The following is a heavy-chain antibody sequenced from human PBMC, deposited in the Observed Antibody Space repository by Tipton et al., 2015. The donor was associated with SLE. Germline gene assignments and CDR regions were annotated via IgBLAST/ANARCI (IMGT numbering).Heavy chain of an antibody. D-gene: IGHD5-24*01. Sequence: TLSLTCTISGGSINTYYWSWIRQPPGKGLEWIGYISYSGSTNYNPSLKSRVTISVDTSKNQFSLRLTSVTAADTAVYYCARAEMTTEGSVFYFYVDVWGKGTTVTVSS. CDR3: ARAEMTTEGSVFYFYVDV. CDR1: GGSINTYY. V-gene: IGHV4-59*01. J-gene: IGHJ6*03. CDR2: ISYSGST.